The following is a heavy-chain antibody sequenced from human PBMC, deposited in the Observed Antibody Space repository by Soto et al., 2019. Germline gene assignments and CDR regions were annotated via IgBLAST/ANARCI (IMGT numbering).Heavy chain of an antibody. CDR1: GYTFTSYG. V-gene: IGHV1-18*01. D-gene: IGHD4-17*01. CDR3: ARDVYGDYAGGAFDI. J-gene: IGHJ3*02. Sequence: QVQLLQSGAEVKKPGASVKVSCKASGYTFTSYGISWVRQAPGQGLEWMGWISAYNGNTNYAQKLQGRVTMTTDTSTRTAYMELRSRRSDDTAVYYCARDVYGDYAGGAFDIWGQGTMVTVSS. CDR2: ISAYNGNT.